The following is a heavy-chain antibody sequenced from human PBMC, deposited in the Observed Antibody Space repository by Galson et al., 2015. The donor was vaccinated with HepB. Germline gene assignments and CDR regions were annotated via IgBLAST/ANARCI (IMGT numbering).Heavy chain of an antibody. CDR2: IYYSGST. Sequence: SETLSLTCTVSGGSISSSSYYWGWIRQPPGKGLEWIGSIYYSGSTYYNPSLKSRVTISVDTSKNQFSLKLSSVTAAATAVYYCARRADTAMVYFDYWGQGTLVTVSS. J-gene: IGHJ4*02. V-gene: IGHV4-39*07. CDR1: GGSISSSSYY. D-gene: IGHD5-18*01. CDR3: ARRADTAMVYFDY.